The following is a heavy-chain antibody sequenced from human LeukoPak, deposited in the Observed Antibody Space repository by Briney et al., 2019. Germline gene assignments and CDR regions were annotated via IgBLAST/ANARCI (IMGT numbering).Heavy chain of an antibody. CDR1: GGSFSGYY. CDR2: INHSGST. V-gene: IGHV4-34*01. D-gene: IGHD3-10*01. CDR3: ARGGNVLLWFGVNWFDP. J-gene: IGHJ5*02. Sequence: PSETLSLTCAVYGGSFSGYYWSWIRQPPGKGLEWIGEINHSGSTNYKTSLKSRVTISVDTSKNQFSLKLSSVTAADTAVYYCARGGNVLLWFGVNWFDPWGQGTLVTVSS.